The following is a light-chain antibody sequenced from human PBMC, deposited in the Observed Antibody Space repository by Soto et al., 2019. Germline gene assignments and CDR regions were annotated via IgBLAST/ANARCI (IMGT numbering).Light chain of an antibody. CDR3: QQYNSYPWT. V-gene: IGKV1-5*03. CDR2: MAS. Sequence: DIQMTQSPSTLSASVGDRVTITCRASQSISSWLAWYQQKPGTAPKLLIYMASTLESGVPSRFSGSGSGTEFPLTISSLQPDDFATYYCQQYNSYPWTFGQGTKVEIK. CDR1: QSISSW. J-gene: IGKJ1*01.